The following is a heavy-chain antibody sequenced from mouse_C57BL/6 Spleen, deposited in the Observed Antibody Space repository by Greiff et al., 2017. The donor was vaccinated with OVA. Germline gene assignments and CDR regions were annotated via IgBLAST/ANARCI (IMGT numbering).Heavy chain of an antibody. CDR2: IYPGSGNT. V-gene: IGHV1-76*01. D-gene: IGHD2-2*01. CDR3: ARRGLGKYFDV. Sequence: QVQLKQSGAELVRPGASVKLSCKASCYTFTDYYINWVKQRPGQGLEWIARIYPGSGNTYYNEKFKGKATLTAEKSSSTAYMQLSSLTSEDSAVYFCARRGLGKYFDVWGTGTTVTVSS. CDR1: CYTFTDYY. J-gene: IGHJ1*03.